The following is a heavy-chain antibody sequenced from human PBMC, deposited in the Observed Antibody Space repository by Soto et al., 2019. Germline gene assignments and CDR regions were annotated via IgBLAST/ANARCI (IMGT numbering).Heavy chain of an antibody. Sequence: GGSLRLSCAASGFTFSSYGMHWVRQAPGKGLEWVAVIWYDGSNKYYADSVKGRFTISRDNSKNTLYLQMNSLRAEDTAVYYCARALTYYYGSGGEDDAFDIWGQGTMVTVS. CDR2: IWYDGSNK. V-gene: IGHV3-33*01. J-gene: IGHJ3*02. D-gene: IGHD3-10*01. CDR1: GFTFSSYG. CDR3: ARALTYYYGSGGEDDAFDI.